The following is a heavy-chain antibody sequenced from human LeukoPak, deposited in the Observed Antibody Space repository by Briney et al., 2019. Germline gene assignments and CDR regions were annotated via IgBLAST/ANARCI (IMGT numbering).Heavy chain of an antibody. Sequence: ASVKVSCKASGYTFTTHGISWVRQAPGQGLEWMGWITTYNGDTNYAQKFQGRVTMTTDTSTSTAYMELRSLRSDDTAVYYCARVWYDILTGFHPNYYYYGMDVWGQGTTVTVSS. V-gene: IGHV1-18*01. CDR2: ITTYNGDT. CDR3: ARVWYDILTGFHPNYYYYGMDV. D-gene: IGHD3-9*01. CDR1: GYTFTTHG. J-gene: IGHJ6*02.